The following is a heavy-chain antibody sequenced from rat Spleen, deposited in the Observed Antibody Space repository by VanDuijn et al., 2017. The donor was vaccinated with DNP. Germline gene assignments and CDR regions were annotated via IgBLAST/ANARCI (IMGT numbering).Heavy chain of an antibody. CDR1: GYSITSNYK. D-gene: IGHD1-11*01. CDR3: ARGLNYGGYNYYWYFDF. Sequence: EVQLQESGPGLVKPSQSLSLTCSVTGYSITSNYKWNWIRKFPGNKLEWMGYINSAGSTNYNPSLKSRISITRDTSKNQFFLQLNSVTTEDTATYYCARGLNYGGYNYYWYFDFWGPGTMVTVSS. V-gene: IGHV3-3*01. CDR2: INSAGST. J-gene: IGHJ1*01.